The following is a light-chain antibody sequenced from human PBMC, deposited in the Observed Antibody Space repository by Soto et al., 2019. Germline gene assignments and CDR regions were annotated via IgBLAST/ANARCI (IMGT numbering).Light chain of an antibody. J-gene: IGLJ2*01. Sequence: SALTQPASVSGSPGQSITISCTGTSSGVGSYNLVSWYQQHPGKAPKLMIYEDNKRPSGLSNRFSGSKSGNTASLTISGLQAEDEAHYYCYSYAGSSTFDVVFGGGTKVTVL. CDR2: EDN. CDR3: YSYAGSSTFDVV. V-gene: IGLV2-23*02. CDR1: SSGVGSYNL.